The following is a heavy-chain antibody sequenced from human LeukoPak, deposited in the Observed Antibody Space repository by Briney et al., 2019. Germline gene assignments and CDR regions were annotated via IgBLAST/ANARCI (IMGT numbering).Heavy chain of an antibody. D-gene: IGHD6-19*01. V-gene: IGHV3-7*03. CDR1: GLNFSSRW. CDR3: AKRLAMTGTYHFDY. CDR2: IKEDGSEK. J-gene: IGHJ4*02. Sequence: GGSLRLSCAASGLNFSSRWMNWVRQAPGQGLEWVASIKEDGSEKHYVDSVKGRFTISRDNGKNSLYLQMNSLRAEDTAVYYCAKRLAMTGTYHFDYWGQGTLVTVSS.